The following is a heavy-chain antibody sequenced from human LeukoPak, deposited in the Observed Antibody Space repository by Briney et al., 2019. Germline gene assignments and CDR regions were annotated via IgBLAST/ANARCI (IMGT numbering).Heavy chain of an antibody. CDR3: AKDQSSSGDY. J-gene: IGHJ4*02. Sequence: GGSLRLSCAASGFTFSSYEMNWVRQAPGKGLEWVSAISGSGGSTYYADSVKGRFTISRDNSKNTLYLQMNSLRAEDTAVYYCAKDQSSSGDYWGQGTLVTVSS. V-gene: IGHV3-23*01. D-gene: IGHD6-13*01. CDR1: GFTFSSYE. CDR2: ISGSGGST.